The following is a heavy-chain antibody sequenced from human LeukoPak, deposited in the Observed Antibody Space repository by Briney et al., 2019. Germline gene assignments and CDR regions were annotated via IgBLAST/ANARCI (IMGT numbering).Heavy chain of an antibody. CDR1: GFTFSSYS. V-gene: IGHV3-48*01. D-gene: IGHD4-17*01. J-gene: IGHJ4*02. Sequence: GGSLRLSCTASGFTFSSYSMNWVRQAPGKGLEWVSYMSSNSGTINYADSVKGRFTISRDNGKNALYLQMNSLRVEDTAVYYCARIDGDLVPLDYWGQGTLVTVSS. CDR2: MSSNSGTI. CDR3: ARIDGDLVPLDY.